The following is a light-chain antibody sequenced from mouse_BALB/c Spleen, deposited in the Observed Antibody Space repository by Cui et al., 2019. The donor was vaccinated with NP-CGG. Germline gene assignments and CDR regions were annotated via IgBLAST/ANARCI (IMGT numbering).Light chain of an antibody. Sequence: QSVVTQQPALTTSPGETVTLTCRSSTGAVTTSNYANWVQDKPDHLFIGLIGGTNNRAPGVPARFSGSLIGDKAALTITGAQTEDEAIYFCALWYSNHWVFGGGTKLTVL. CDR3: ALWYSNHWV. CDR2: GTN. J-gene: IGLJ1*01. CDR1: TGAVTTSNY. V-gene: IGLV1*01.